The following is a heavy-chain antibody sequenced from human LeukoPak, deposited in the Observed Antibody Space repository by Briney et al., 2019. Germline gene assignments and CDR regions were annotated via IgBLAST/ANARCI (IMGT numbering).Heavy chain of an antibody. CDR2: IYYSGST. CDR1: GGSISSSSYY. J-gene: IGHJ5*02. CDR3: ARHPTYYSMVRFDP. Sequence: SETLSLTCTVSGGSISSSSYYWGWIRQPPGKGLEWIGSIYYSGSTYYNPSLKSLVTISVDTSKNQFSLKLSSVTAADTAVYYCARHPTYYSMVRFDPWGQGTLVTVSS. V-gene: IGHV4-39*01. D-gene: IGHD3-10*01.